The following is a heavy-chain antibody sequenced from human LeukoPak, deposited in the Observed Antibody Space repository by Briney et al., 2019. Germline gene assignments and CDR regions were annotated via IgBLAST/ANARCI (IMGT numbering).Heavy chain of an antibody. D-gene: IGHD3-22*01. CDR2: IYYTGST. CDR1: GGSISSYY. CDR3: ARGPYYYDSSGYYYSYFDY. Sequence: PSETLSLTCTVSGGSISSYYWSWIRQPPGKGLEWIGYIYYTGSTNYNPSLKSRVTISADTSKNQFSLKLGSVTAADTAVYYWARGPYYYDSSGYYYSYFDYWGQGTLVTVSS. V-gene: IGHV4-59*01. J-gene: IGHJ4*02.